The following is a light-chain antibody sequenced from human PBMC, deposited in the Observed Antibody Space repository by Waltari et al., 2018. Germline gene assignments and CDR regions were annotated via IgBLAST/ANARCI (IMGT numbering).Light chain of an antibody. CDR1: RSNIGSNT. CDR3: ATWEDSLTGVV. CDR2: TNN. Sequence: QSVLTQPPSVSGTPGQRVSISCSGSRSNIGSNTVNWYRQLPGTAPKLLISTNNLRPSGVPDRVSGSKSGTSASLAISGLQPEDEADYYCATWEDSLTGVVFGGGTKLTV. V-gene: IGLV1-44*01. J-gene: IGLJ3*02.